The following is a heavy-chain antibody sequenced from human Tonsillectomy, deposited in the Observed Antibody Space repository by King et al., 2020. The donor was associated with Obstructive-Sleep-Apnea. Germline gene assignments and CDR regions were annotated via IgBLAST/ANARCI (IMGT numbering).Heavy chain of an antibody. CDR1: GFTFSSYA. CDR3: ARGGYYGSGSYYFDY. Sequence: VQLVESGGGLVQPGGSLRLSCAASGFTFSSYAMSWVRQAPGKGLEWVSAISGSGGSTYYADSVKGRFTISRDNSQNTLYLQMNSLRAEDTAVYYCARGGYYGSGSYYFDYWGQGTLVTVSS. J-gene: IGHJ4*02. D-gene: IGHD3-10*01. CDR2: ISGSGGST. V-gene: IGHV3-23*04.